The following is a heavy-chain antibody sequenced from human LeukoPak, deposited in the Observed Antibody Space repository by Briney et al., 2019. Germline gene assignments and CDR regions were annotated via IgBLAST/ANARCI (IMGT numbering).Heavy chain of an antibody. CDR1: GGSISSYY. CDR2: IYYRGST. CDR3: ARSYCGGDCYSPYFDY. J-gene: IGHJ4*02. V-gene: IGHV4-59*01. Sequence: AETLSLTCTVWGGSISSYYGRWIRQPPGKGVEWIGYIYYRGSTNYNPSLKRRVTISVDTSKNQFSLKLSSVTAADTAVYYCARSYCGGDCYSPYFDYWGQGTLVTVSS. D-gene: IGHD2-21*02.